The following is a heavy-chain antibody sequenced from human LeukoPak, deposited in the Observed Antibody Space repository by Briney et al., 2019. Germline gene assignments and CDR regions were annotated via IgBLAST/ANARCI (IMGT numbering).Heavy chain of an antibody. CDR1: GYTFTGYY. CDR3: ARGYCGGDCYLFDY. J-gene: IGHJ4*02. V-gene: IGHV1-2*02. D-gene: IGHD2-21*02. Sequence: ASLKVSCKASGYTFTGYYMHWVRQAPGQGLEWMGWINPNSGGTNYAQKFQGRVTMTRDTSISTAYMELSRLRSDDTAVYYCARGYCGGDCYLFDYWGQGTLVTVSS. CDR2: INPNSGGT.